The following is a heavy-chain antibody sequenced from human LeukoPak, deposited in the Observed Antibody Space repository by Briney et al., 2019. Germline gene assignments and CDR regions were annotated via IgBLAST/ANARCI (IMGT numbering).Heavy chain of an antibody. CDR3: ATLTTVVTAYYFDY. Sequence: SETLSLTCTVSGGSIISYYWSRLRQPPGKGREALGYIYYSGSTNYNPSLESRVTISVDTSKSQFSLKLTSVTAADTAVYYCATLTTVVTAYYFDYWGQGTLVTVSS. D-gene: IGHD4-23*01. CDR1: GGSIISYY. V-gene: IGHV4-59*08. J-gene: IGHJ4*02. CDR2: IYYSGST.